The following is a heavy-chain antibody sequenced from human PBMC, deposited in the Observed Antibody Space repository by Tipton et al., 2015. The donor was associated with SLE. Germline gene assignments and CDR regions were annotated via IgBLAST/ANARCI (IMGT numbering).Heavy chain of an antibody. CDR1: GGSISSSSYY. D-gene: IGHD6-13*01. J-gene: IGHJ6*02. CDR2: INHSGST. Sequence: TLSLTCTVSGGSISSSSYYWGWIRQPPGKGLEWIGEINHSGSTNYNPSLKSRVTISVDTSKNQFSLKLSSVTAADTAVYYCAGLYSSSWLPFGYYYYGMYVWGQGTTVTVSS. V-gene: IGHV4-39*07. CDR3: AGLYSSSWLPFGYYYYGMYV.